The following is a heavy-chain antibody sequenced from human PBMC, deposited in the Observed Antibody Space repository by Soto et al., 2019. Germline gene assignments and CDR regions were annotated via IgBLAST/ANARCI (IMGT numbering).Heavy chain of an antibody. J-gene: IGHJ3*01. D-gene: IGHD4-17*01. CDR3: AREVYGDYGDAFDL. CDR1: GFNFSSYG. V-gene: IGHV3-33*01. CDR2: IWYDGSNE. Sequence: QVQLVESGGGVVQPGRSLRLSCAASGFNFSSYGMHWVRQAPGKGLEWVAVIWYDGSNEDYVDSVRGRFTISRDNSNNRLYLQMNSLRAEDTALYYCAREVYGDYGDAFDLRGQGTMVTVSS.